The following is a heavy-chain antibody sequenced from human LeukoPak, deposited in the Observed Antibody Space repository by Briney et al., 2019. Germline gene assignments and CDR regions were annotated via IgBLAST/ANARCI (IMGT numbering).Heavy chain of an antibody. Sequence: PSETLSLTCSVSGGSISSSSYYWGWIRQPPGKGLEWIGSVYYSGSISYNLSLNSRVTISVDTSKSQFSLNLTSVTAADTAVYYCARLGSAVVRGVIIKYWGQGTLVTVSS. D-gene: IGHD3-10*01. CDR2: VYYSGSI. CDR3: ARLGSAVVRGVIIKY. V-gene: IGHV4-39*01. CDR1: GGSISSSSYY. J-gene: IGHJ4*02.